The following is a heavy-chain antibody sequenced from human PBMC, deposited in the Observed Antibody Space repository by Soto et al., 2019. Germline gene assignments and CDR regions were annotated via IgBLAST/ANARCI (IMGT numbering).Heavy chain of an antibody. CDR1: GFTFSSYA. CDR3: ARRGPGTYFDD. Sequence: EGQLLESGGGLVQPGGSLRLSCAASGFTFSSYAMHWVRQAPGKGLEWVSVISGIGGSTYYADSVTGRFTISRDNSKNTLYLQMNSLRAEDTAVYYCARRGPGTYFDDWGQGTLVTVSS. J-gene: IGHJ4*02. V-gene: IGHV3-23*01. CDR2: ISGIGGST. D-gene: IGHD6-13*01.